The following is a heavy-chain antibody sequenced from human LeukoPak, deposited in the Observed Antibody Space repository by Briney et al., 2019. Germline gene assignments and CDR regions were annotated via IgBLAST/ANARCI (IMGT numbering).Heavy chain of an antibody. J-gene: IGHJ4*02. CDR3: GSQKEWSLTEYHFDY. D-gene: IGHD3-3*01. CDR2: VYHSGST. V-gene: IGHV4-38-2*02. Sequence: SETLSLTCTVSGYSISSGYYCGWTRPPPGKGLEWIGSVYHSGSTYYNPSLKSRVTISMDKSKNQFSLKLTAVTAADTAVYYCGSQKEWSLTEYHFDYWGQGTLVTVSS. CDR1: GYSISSGYY.